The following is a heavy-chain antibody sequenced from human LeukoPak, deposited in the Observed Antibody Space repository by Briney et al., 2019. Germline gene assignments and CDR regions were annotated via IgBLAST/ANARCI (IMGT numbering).Heavy chain of an antibody. J-gene: IGHJ4*02. Sequence: SETLSLTCAVYGGSFSGYYCSLIRQPPGNGLEWIGEINHRGSTNYNPSLKSRVTISVDTSKNQFSLKLSSVTAADTAVYYCARGGPSGYVDWGQGTLVTVSS. CDR3: ARGGPSGYVD. V-gene: IGHV4-34*01. CDR2: INHRGST. D-gene: IGHD5-12*01. CDR1: GGSFSGYY.